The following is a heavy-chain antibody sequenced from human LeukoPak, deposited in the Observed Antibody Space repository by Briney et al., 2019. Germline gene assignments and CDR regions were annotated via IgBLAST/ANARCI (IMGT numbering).Heavy chain of an antibody. D-gene: IGHD4-23*01. V-gene: IGHV4-4*07. Sequence: SETLSLTCTVSGGSISSYYWSWIRQPAGKGLEWIGRIYTSGSTNYNPSLKSRVTISVDKSKNQFSLKLSSVTAADTAVYYCARGTMTTVVTPYWYFDLWGRGTLVTVLS. CDR2: IYTSGST. CDR1: GGSISSYY. J-gene: IGHJ2*01. CDR3: ARGTMTTVVTPYWYFDL.